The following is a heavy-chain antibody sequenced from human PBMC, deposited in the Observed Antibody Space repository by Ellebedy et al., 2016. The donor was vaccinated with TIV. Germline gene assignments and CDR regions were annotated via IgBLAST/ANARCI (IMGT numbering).Heavy chain of an antibody. J-gene: IGHJ4*02. CDR3: TTSDYGGGQTIDY. Sequence: GESLKISXAASGFTFSSYAMSWIRQAPGKGLEWVSAISGSGGSTYYADSVKGRFTISRDNSKNTLYLQMNSLKTEDTAVYYCTTSDYGGGQTIDYWGQGTLVTVSS. CDR1: GFTFSSYA. D-gene: IGHD4-23*01. V-gene: IGHV3-23*01. CDR2: ISGSGGST.